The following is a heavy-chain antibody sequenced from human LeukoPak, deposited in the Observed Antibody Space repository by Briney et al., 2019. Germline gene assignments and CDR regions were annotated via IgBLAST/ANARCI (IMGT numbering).Heavy chain of an antibody. Sequence: SETLSLTCTVSGDSMNDEYWSWIRQPPGKGLEWIGHIFSGGKTNNDPSLESRVAISIDTSKNQFSPRLTSVTAADTAVYYCARGRNWFDPWGQGTLVTVFS. CDR2: IFSGGKT. CDR1: GDSMNDEY. CDR3: ARGRNWFDP. V-gene: IGHV4-4*08. J-gene: IGHJ5*02.